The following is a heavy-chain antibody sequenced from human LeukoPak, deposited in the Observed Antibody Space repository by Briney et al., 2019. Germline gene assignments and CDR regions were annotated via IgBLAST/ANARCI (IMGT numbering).Heavy chain of an antibody. J-gene: IGHJ5*02. CDR2: IYYTGST. Sequence: SETLSLTCSVSGASVNGRYWMWIRQPPGKGPEWIGYIYYTGSTTYNPSLKSRVTLSVDTSKNQLSLKLTSVTAADTAVYFRAAGGGRHNSDGNWLDPWGQGILVTVSS. D-gene: IGHD1-1*01. CDR1: GASVNGRY. V-gene: IGHV4-59*02. CDR3: AAGGGRHNSDGNWLDP.